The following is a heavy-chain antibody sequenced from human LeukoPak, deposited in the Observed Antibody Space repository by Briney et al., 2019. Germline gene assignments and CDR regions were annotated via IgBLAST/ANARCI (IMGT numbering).Heavy chain of an antibody. J-gene: IGHJ4*02. V-gene: IGHV1-2*02. Sequence: ASVKVSRKASGYTFTGYYMHWVRQAPGQGLEWMGWINPNSGGTNYAQKFQGRVTMTRDTSISTAYMELSRLRSDDTAVYYCASRSIPAAINFDYWGQGTLVTVSS. CDR3: ASRSIPAAINFDY. CDR2: INPNSGGT. D-gene: IGHD2-2*02. CDR1: GYTFTGYY.